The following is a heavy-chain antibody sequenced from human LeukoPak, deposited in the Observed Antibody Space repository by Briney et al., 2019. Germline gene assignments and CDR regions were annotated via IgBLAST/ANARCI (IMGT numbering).Heavy chain of an antibody. J-gene: IGHJ6*03. CDR2: ITSSSTYI. Sequence: GGSLRLSCAASGFTFRSYSMSWVRQAPGKGLEWVSSITSSSTYIYYADSVKGRFTISRDNAKNSLYLQMNSLRAEDTAVYYCARDSTTADYYYYYMDVWGKGTTVTVSS. V-gene: IGHV3-21*01. D-gene: IGHD1-26*01. CDR1: GFTFRSYS. CDR3: ARDSTTADYYYYYMDV.